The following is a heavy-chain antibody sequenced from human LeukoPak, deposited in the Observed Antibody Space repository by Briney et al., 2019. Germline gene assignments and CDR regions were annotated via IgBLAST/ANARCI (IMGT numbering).Heavy chain of an antibody. J-gene: IGHJ5*02. CDR1: GGSFSGYY. Sequence: KSSETLSFTCAVYGGSFSGYYWSWIRQPPGKGLEWIGEINHSGSTNYNPSLKSRVTISVDTSKNQFSLKLSSVTAADTAVYYCARGEYNWNEVGKFAKWFDPWGQGTLVTVSS. CDR3: ARGEYNWNEVGKFAKWFDP. D-gene: IGHD1-1*01. CDR2: INHSGST. V-gene: IGHV4-34*01.